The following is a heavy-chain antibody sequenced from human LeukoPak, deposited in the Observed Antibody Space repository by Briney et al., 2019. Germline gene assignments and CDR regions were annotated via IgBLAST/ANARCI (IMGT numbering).Heavy chain of an antibody. Sequence: PGGSLRLSCAASGFTFSSYGMHWVRQAPGKGVEWVAVIWYDGSNKYYADSVKGRFTISRDNSKNTLYLQMNSLRAEDTAVYYCARGEGSSGSTGDYWGQGTLVTVSS. CDR3: ARGEGSSGSTGDY. CDR1: GFTFSSYG. D-gene: IGHD3-22*01. J-gene: IGHJ4*02. V-gene: IGHV3-33*01. CDR2: IWYDGSNK.